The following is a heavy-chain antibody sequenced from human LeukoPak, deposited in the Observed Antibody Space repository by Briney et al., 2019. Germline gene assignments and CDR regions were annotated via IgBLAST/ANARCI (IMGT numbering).Heavy chain of an antibody. V-gene: IGHV4-34*01. CDR2: INHSGST. J-gene: IGHJ5*02. CDR3: ARLSPDSSGYYYNWFDP. CDR1: GGSFSGYY. Sequence: SETLSLTCAGYGGSFSGYYWSWIRQPPGKGLEWIGEINHSGSTNYNPSLKSRVTISVDTSKNQFSLKLSSVTAANTAVYYCARLSPDSSGYYYNWFDPWGQGTLVTVSS. D-gene: IGHD3-22*01.